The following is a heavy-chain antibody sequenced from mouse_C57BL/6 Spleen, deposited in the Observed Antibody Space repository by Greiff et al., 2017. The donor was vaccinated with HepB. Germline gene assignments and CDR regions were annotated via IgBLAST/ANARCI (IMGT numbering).Heavy chain of an antibody. V-gene: IGHV1-81*01. D-gene: IGHD2-4*01. CDR3: AREGDYDDSYAMDY. J-gene: IGHJ4*01. Sequence: QVQLQQSGAELARPGASVKLSCKASGYTFTSYGISWVKQRTGQGLEWIGEIYPRSGNTYYNEKFKGKATLTADKSSSTAYMELRSLTSEDSAIYFCAREGDYDDSYAMDYWGQGTSVTVSS. CDR1: GYTFTSYG. CDR2: IYPRSGNT.